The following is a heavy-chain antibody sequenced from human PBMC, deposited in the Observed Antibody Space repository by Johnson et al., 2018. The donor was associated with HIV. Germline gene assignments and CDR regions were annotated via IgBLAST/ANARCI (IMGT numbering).Heavy chain of an antibody. CDR2: ISYDGSNK. J-gene: IGHJ3*02. V-gene: IGHV3-30-3*01. Sequence: QVQLVESGGGVVQPGRSLRLSCAASGFTFSSYAMHWVRQAPGKGLEWVAVISYDGSNKYYADSVKGRFTISRDNSKNTMYLQMNSLRAEDTSVYYCARNRRWIDSIGWYGGAFDIWGQVTMVTVSS. CDR3: ARNRRWIDSIGWYGGAFDI. D-gene: IGHD6-19*01. CDR1: GFTFSSYA.